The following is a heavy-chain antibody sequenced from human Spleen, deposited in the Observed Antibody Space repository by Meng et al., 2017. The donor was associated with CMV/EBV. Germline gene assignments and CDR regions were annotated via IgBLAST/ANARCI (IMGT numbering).Heavy chain of an antibody. CDR2: INPSSGGT. V-gene: IGHV1-2*06. CDR1: GYTFIDYY. D-gene: IGHD6-13*01. CDR3: ARSITAAGSI. Sequence: SCKASGYTFIDYYVHWVRQARGEGLEWMGRINPSSGGTNYAQKFQGRVTMTRDTSTSTAYMELSRLRSDDTAVYYCARSITAAGSIWGQGTPVTVSS. J-gene: IGHJ4*02.